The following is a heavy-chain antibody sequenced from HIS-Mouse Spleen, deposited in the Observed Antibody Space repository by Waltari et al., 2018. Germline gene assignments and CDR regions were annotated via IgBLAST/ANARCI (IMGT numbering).Heavy chain of an antibody. J-gene: IGHJ6*02. Sequence: EVQLVESGGGLVQPGGSLRLSCAASGFTFSSSWMQWVRQAPWKGLVWVSRINSDGSSTSYADSVKGRLTISRDNAKNTLYLQMNSLRAEDTAVYYCARDLENSHYYYYGMDVWGQGTTVTVSS. CDR1: GFTFSSSW. CDR2: INSDGSST. CDR3: ARDLENSHYYYYGMDV. D-gene: IGHD5-18*01. V-gene: IGHV3-74*01.